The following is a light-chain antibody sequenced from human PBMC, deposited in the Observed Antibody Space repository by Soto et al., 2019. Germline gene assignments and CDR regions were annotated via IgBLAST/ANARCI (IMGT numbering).Light chain of an antibody. Sequence: QSALTQPASVSGSPGQSITISCTETSSDVGGYNYVSWYQQHPGKAPKLMIYDASNRPSGVSNRFSGSKSGNTSSLTISGLQAEDEADYYCSSYTSSSTLVVFGGGTKLTL. V-gene: IGLV2-14*01. CDR1: SSDVGGYNY. J-gene: IGLJ2*01. CDR3: SSYTSSSTLVV. CDR2: DAS.